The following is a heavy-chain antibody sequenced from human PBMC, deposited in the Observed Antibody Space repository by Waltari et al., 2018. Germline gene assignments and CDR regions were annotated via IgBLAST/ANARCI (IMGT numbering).Heavy chain of an antibody. CDR1: GGSISSYY. Sequence: QVQLQESGPGLVKPSETLSLTCTVSGGSISSYYWSWIRQPAGKGLGWIGRVYTSGSTNYTPSLKRRVTRSVDTSKNQFSLKLRSVTAADTAVYYCARDQDIVVVPAAGGWFDPWGQGTLVTVSS. CDR2: VYTSGST. D-gene: IGHD2-2*01. CDR3: ARDQDIVVVPAAGGWFDP. V-gene: IGHV4-4*07. J-gene: IGHJ5*02.